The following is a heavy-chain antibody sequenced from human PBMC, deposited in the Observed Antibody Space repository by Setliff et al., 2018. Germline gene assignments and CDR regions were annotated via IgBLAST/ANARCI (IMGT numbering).Heavy chain of an antibody. CDR2: ISGSAQTT. CDR1: GFTFSSYA. CDR3: ARTTGYRLEGDFDY. V-gene: IGHV3-23*01. Sequence: GGSLRLSCAASGFTFSSYAITWVRQAPGKGLEWVSMISGSAQTTYYADSVKGRFTISRDNSKNTLYLQMNSLRAEDTAVYYCARTTGYRLEGDFDYWGQGTLVTVSS. D-gene: IGHD1-1*01. J-gene: IGHJ4*02.